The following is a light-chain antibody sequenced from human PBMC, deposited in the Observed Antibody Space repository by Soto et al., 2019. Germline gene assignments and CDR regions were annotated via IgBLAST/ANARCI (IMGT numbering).Light chain of an antibody. V-gene: IGLV2-8*01. CDR1: SSDVGAYNY. CDR2: EVN. Sequence: QSALTQPPSASGSPGQSVTISCTGTSSDVGAYNYVSWYQQHPGKAPKLMIYEVNKRPSGVPDRFSGSKSGNTASLSVSGLQAEDEADYYCTSYAGRNNLGVFGTGTKVTVL. J-gene: IGLJ1*01. CDR3: TSYAGRNNLGV.